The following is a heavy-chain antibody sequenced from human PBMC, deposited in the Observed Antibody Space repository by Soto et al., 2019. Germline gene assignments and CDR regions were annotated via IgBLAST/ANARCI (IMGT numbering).Heavy chain of an antibody. V-gene: IGHV3-30*18. D-gene: IGHD6-19*01. CDR3: AKEVAVAGEYYYYYYGMDV. CDR1: GFTFSSYG. Sequence: QVQLVESGGGVVQPGRSLRLSCAASGFTFSSYGMHWVRQAPGKGLEWVAVISYDGSNKYYADSVKGRFTISRDNSKNTLYLQMNSLRAEDTAVYYCAKEVAVAGEYYYYYYGMDVWGQGTTVTVSS. CDR2: ISYDGSNK. J-gene: IGHJ6*02.